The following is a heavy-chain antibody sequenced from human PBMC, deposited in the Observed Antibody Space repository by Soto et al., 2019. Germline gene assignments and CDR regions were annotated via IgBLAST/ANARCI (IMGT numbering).Heavy chain of an antibody. CDR3: ARGRVNTYLTAFDY. Sequence: QVQLVQSGAEVKKPGSSVKLSCKVSGGTFISYAISWVRQAPGRGLEWMGGIITVFGTANYTQQFQGRVTITADKSTSTAYMELSSLRSEDTALYYCARGRVNTYLTAFDYWGKGTLVTVSS. V-gene: IGHV1-69*06. CDR1: GGTFISYA. CDR2: IITVFGTA. J-gene: IGHJ4*02. D-gene: IGHD3-9*01.